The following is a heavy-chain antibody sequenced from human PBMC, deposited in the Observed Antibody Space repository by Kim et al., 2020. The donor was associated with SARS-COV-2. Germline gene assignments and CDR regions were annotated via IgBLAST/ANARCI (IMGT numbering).Heavy chain of an antibody. Sequence: GGSLRLSCAASGFTFSSYAMSWVRQAPGKGLEWVSAISGSGGSTYYADSVKGRFTISRDNSKNTLYLQMNSLRAEDTAVYYCAKLAKTYATTVVSDNYYYYGMDVWGQGTTVTVSS. CDR1: GFTFSSYA. V-gene: IGHV3-23*01. CDR2: ISGSGGST. D-gene: IGHD4-17*01. J-gene: IGHJ6*02. CDR3: AKLAKTYATTVVSDNYYYYGMDV.